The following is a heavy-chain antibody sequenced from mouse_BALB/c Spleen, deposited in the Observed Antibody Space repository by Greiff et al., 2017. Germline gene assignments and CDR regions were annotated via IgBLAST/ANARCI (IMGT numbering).Heavy chain of an antibody. Sequence: EVKLQESGPGLVKPSQSLSLTCTVTGYSITSDYVWYWIRQFPGNKLEWMGYISYSGSTSYNPSLKSRISITRDTSKNQFFLQLNSVTTEDTATYYCARQGDYDGYAMDDWGQGTSVTVSS. V-gene: IGHV3-2*02. CDR2: ISYSGST. D-gene: IGHD2-4*01. CDR3: ARQGDYDGYAMDD. J-gene: IGHJ4*01. CDR1: GYSITSDYV.